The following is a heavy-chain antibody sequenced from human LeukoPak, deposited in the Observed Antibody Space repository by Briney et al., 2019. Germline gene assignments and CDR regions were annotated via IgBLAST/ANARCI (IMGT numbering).Heavy chain of an antibody. CDR2: ISAYNGNT. D-gene: IGHD3-22*01. CDR3: ATDLTYYYDSSGYYSRDD. J-gene: IGHJ4*02. Sequence: ASVKVSCKASGYTFTSYGISWVRQAPGQGLEWMGWISAYNGNTNYAQKLQGRVTMTTDTSTSTAYMELRSLRSDDTAVYYCATDLTYYYDSSGYYSRDDWGQGTLVTVSS. V-gene: IGHV1-18*01. CDR1: GYTFTSYG.